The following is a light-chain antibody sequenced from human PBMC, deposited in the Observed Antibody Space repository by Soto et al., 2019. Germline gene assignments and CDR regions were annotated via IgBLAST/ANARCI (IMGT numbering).Light chain of an antibody. J-gene: IGKJ1*01. CDR1: QTISSW. V-gene: IGKV1-5*03. CDR2: KAS. CDR3: QHYSSYSEA. Sequence: DIQMTQSPSTLSGSVGDRVTITCRASQTISSWLAWYQQKPGKAPKLLIYKASTLKSGVPSRFSGSGSWTEFTLTIRSLQPDDFATYYCQHYSSYSEAFGQGTKVDSK.